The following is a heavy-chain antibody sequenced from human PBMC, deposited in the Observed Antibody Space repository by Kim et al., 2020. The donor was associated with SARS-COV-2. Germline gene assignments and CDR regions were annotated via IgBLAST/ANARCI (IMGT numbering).Heavy chain of an antibody. CDR3: AHDSPGLYGFDV. Sequence: SGPTLVNPTQTLTLTCSFSGFSLTPDRLVGVTWVHQPPGKALEWLALIYGNNEKRFNPSLKRRLTIAKDTTENRVVLRLTNVDPLDTGTYYCAHDSPGLYGFDVWGQGTTVTVSS. CDR2: IYGNNEK. V-gene: IGHV2-5*01. J-gene: IGHJ6*02. D-gene: IGHD2-8*01. CDR1: GFSLTPDRLVG.